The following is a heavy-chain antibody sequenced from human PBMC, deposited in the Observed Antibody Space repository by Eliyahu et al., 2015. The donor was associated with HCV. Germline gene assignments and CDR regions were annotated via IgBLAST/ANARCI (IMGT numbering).Heavy chain of an antibody. V-gene: IGHV5-51*03. D-gene: IGHD6-19*01. J-gene: IGHJ2*01. CDR1: GYSFPNYW. CDR2: VYPGDSDT. CDR3: MRSQMDTSGWSSNYWYFDL. Sequence: EVQLVQSGAEVKKPGESLKISCXGSGYSFPNYWIGWVRQMPGKGLEWMGIVYPGDSDTRYSPSFQGQVTISADKSIRTAYLQWSSLEASDTAIYYCMRSQMDTSGWSSNYWYFDLWGRGTLVTVSS.